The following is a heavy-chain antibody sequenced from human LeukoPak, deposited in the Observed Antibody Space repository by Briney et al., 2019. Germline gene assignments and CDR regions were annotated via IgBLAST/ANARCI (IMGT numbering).Heavy chain of an antibody. CDR1: GFTFTTYG. Sequence: GGSLRLSCVASGFTFTTYGMHWVRQAPGKGLEWVAVIWSDGSNEYYADSVKGRFTVSRDNSKDTLFLQMNSLRAEDTAVYYCARGWGRGNSGYNDFWGQGTLVTVSS. CDR2: IWSDGSNE. V-gene: IGHV3-33*01. CDR3: ARGWGRGNSGYNDF. J-gene: IGHJ4*02. D-gene: IGHD3-22*01.